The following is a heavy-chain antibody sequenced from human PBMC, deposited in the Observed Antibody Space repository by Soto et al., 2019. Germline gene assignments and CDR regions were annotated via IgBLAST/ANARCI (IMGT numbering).Heavy chain of an antibody. V-gene: IGHV3-21*01. CDR3: AREGIAAAGYYFDY. CDR1: GFTFSSYS. Sequence: LRLSCAASGFTFSSYSMNWVRQAPGKGLEWVSSISSSSSYIYYADSVKGRFTISRDNAKNSLYLQMNSLRAEDTAVYYCAREGIAAAGYYFDYWGQGTLVTVSS. D-gene: IGHD6-13*01. CDR2: ISSSSSYI. J-gene: IGHJ4*02.